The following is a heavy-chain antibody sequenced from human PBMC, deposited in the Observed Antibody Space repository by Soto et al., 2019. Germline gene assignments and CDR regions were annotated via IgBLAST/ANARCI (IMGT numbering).Heavy chain of an antibody. J-gene: IGHJ6*02. CDR2: ISYDGSKK. D-gene: IGHD3-16*01. V-gene: IGHV3-30*18. Sequence: QVQLVESGGGVVQPGRSLRLSCAASGFTFSSYGMHWVRQAPGKGLEWVAVISYDGSKKYYADSVKGRFTISRDNSKKTLYQQMNRLRAEDTAVYYCAKNLMGPGRAYGMDVWGQGTTVTVSS. CDR1: GFTFSSYG. CDR3: AKNLMGPGRAYGMDV.